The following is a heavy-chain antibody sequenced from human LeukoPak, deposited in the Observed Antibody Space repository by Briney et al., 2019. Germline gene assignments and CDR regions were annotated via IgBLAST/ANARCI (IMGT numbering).Heavy chain of an antibody. CDR2: IRSKVNSYAT. Sequence: QPGGSLRLSCAASGFTFSSYAMHWVRQASGKGLEWVGRIRSKVNSYATAYAASVKGRFTISRDDSKNTAYLQMNSLKTEDTAVYYCTRRSTDDSSGYYSSWGQGTLVTVSS. D-gene: IGHD3-22*01. J-gene: IGHJ5*02. CDR1: GFTFSSYA. V-gene: IGHV3-73*01. CDR3: TRRSTDDSSGYYSS.